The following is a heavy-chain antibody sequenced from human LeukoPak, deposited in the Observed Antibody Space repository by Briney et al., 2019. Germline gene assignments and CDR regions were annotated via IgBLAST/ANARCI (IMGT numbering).Heavy chain of an antibody. CDR2: ISGSGGST. J-gene: IGHJ4*02. D-gene: IGHD3-9*01. Sequence: PGGSLRLSCAASGFTFSSYAMSWVRQAPGKGLEWVSAISGSGGSTYYADSVKGRFTVSRDNSKNSLYLQMNSLRAEDTAVYYCARAGTLTGYYVGYWGQGTLVTVSS. V-gene: IGHV3-23*01. CDR1: GFTFSSYA. CDR3: ARAGTLTGYYVGY.